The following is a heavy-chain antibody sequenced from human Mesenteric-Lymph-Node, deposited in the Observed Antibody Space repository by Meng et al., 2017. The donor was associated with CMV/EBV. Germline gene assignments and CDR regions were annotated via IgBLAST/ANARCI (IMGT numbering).Heavy chain of an antibody. J-gene: IGHJ4*02. CDR3: ARVGRVSGTYYWRLTYFDF. CDR2: IYVDGNT. V-gene: IGHV3-53*01. Sequence: GESLKISCVASGLTVSSNYMSWVRQAPGKGLEWLSVIYVDGNTYYADSVKGRFTISKDNSKNTLYLQMNSLRAEDTAVYYCARVGRVSGTYYWRLTYFDFWGPGTLVTVSS. CDR1: GLTVSSNY. D-gene: IGHD3-10*01.